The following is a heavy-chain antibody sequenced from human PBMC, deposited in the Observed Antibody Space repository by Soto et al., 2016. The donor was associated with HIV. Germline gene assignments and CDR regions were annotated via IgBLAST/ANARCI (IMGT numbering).Heavy chain of an antibody. Sequence: VQLVESGGGVVQPGRSLRLSCAASGFTFSSYAMHWVRQAPGKGLEWVAVISYDGSNKYYADSVKGRFTISRDNSKNTLYLQMNSLRAEDTAVYYCARGVGSSWYFDYWGQGTLVTVSS. D-gene: IGHD6-13*01. J-gene: IGHJ4*02. CDR3: ARGVGSSWYFDY. CDR2: ISYDGSNK. CDR1: GFTFSSYA. V-gene: IGHV3-30*04.